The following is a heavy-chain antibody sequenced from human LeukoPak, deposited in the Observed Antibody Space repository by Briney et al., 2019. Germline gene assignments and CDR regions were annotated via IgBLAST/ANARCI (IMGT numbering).Heavy chain of an antibody. J-gene: IGHJ3*02. CDR2: INRSDSYT. CDR3: ARRRDGYNYDAFDI. V-gene: IGHV5-10-1*01. D-gene: IGHD5-24*01. CDR1: GYSFTSYS. Sequence: GQSLKISCKGSGYSFTSYSISWVRQVPGKGLAWMGRINRSDSYTNYSPSFQGHVTISADKSISTAYLQWSSLKASDTAMYYCARRRDGYNYDAFDIWGQGTMVTVSS.